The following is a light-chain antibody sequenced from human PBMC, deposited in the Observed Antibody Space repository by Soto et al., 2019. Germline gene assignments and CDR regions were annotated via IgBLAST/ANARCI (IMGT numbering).Light chain of an antibody. CDR1: SSDVGGYNY. CDR2: DVG. J-gene: IGLJ1*01. CDR3: SSYTSSSSDV. V-gene: IGLV2-14*01. Sequence: QSALTQPASVSGSPGQSITISCTGTSSDVGGYNYVSWYQQHPGKASKLMIYDVGNRPSGVSNRFSGSKSGNTASLTISGLQAEDEADYYCSSYTSSSSDVFGTGTKVTVL.